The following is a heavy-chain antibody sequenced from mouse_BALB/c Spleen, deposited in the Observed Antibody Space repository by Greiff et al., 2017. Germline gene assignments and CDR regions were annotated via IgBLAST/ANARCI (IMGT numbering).Heavy chain of an antibody. D-gene: IGHD2-12*01. V-gene: IGHV1-9*01. CDR2: ILPGSGST. CDR1: GYTFSSYW. CDR3: ARWGRRFAY. J-gene: IGHJ3*01. Sequence: QVQLKQSGAVLMKPGASVKISCKATGYTFSSYWIEWVKQRPGHGLEWIGEILPGSGSTNYNEKFKGKATFTADTSSNTAYMQLSSLTSEDSAVYYCARWGRRFAYWGQGTLVTVSA.